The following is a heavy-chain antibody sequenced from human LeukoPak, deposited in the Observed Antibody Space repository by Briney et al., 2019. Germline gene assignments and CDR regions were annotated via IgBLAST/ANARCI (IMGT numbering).Heavy chain of an antibody. V-gene: IGHV3-66*01. CDR3: ARAGPSSSWHQFDY. D-gene: IGHD6-13*01. CDR2: IYSGGRT. J-gene: IGHJ4*02. Sequence: GGSLRLSCAASGFTVSRNYMSWVRQAPGKGLEWVSVIYSGGRTYYADSVKGRFTISRDNSKNTLYLQMNRLRAEDTAVYYCARAGPSSSWHQFDYWGQGTLVTGSS. CDR1: GFTVSRNY.